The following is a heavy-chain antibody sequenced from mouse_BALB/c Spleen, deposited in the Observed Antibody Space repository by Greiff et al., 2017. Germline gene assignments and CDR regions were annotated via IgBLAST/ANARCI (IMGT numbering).Heavy chain of an antibody. J-gene: IGHJ4*01. Sequence: QVQLKESGPGLVAPSQSLSITCTVSGFSLTSYGVHWVRQPPGKGLEWLGVIWAGGSTNYNSALMSRLSISKDNSKSQVFLKMNSLQTDDTAMYYCARLYYYAMDYWGQGTSVTVSS. CDR2: IWAGGST. V-gene: IGHV2-9*02. CDR3: ARLYYYAMDY. CDR1: GFSLTSYG.